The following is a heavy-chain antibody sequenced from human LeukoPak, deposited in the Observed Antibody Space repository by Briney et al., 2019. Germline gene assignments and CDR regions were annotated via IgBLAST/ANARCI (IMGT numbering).Heavy chain of an antibody. D-gene: IGHD3-16*01. CDR1: GYTFTSYG. CDR3: ATRGGSHLDY. CDR2: INPNSGGT. J-gene: IGHJ4*02. V-gene: IGHV1-2*02. Sequence: ASVKVSCKASGYTFTSYGISWVRQAPGQGLEWMGWINPNSGGTNYAQNFQGRVTMTRDTSISTAYMELSRLRFDDTAVYYCATRGGSHLDYWGQGTLVTVSS.